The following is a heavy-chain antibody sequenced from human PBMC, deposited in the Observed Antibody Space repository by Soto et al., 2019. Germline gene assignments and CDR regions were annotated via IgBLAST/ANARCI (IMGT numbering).Heavy chain of an antibody. J-gene: IGHJ5*02. CDR1: GGTFSSYA. V-gene: IGHV1-69*01. D-gene: IGHD6-13*01. CDR2: IIPIFGTA. Sequence: QVQLVQSGAEVKKPGSSVKVSCKASGGTFSSYAISWVRQAPGQGLEWMGGIIPIFGTANYAQKFQGRVTITADESSITADMELSSLRSEDTAVYYCARRAAAGHNWFDPWGQGTLVTVSS. CDR3: ARRAAAGHNWFDP.